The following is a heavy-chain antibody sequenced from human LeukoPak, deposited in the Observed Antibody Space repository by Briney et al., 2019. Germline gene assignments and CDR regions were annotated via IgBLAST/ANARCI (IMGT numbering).Heavy chain of an antibody. CDR3: ARERHSYGKFYDY. Sequence: SETLSLTCTVSGGSISSRPYYWGWVRQPPGKGLEWIGTISYSGTTYYNPTLKSRVTISVDTSKNQFSLKLSSVTAADTAVYYCARERHSYGKFYDYWGQGTLVTVSS. D-gene: IGHD5-18*01. CDR2: ISYSGTT. J-gene: IGHJ4*02. V-gene: IGHV4-39*07. CDR1: GGSISSRPYY.